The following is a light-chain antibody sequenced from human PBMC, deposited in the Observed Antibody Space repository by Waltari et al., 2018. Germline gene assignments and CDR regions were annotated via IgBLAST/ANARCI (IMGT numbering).Light chain of an antibody. Sequence: AIRMTQSPSSFSASTGERVTITCRASQGISSYLAWYQQKPGEAPKLLIYAASTLRSGVPSRFSGSGSGTDFTLTINCLQSEDFATYYCQQYFSYPYTFGQGTKLEIK. CDR2: AAS. CDR1: QGISSY. J-gene: IGKJ2*01. CDR3: QQYFSYPYT. V-gene: IGKV1-8*01.